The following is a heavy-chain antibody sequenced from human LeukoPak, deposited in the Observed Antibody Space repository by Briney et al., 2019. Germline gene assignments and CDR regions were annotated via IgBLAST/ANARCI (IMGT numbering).Heavy chain of an antibody. CDR1: GGSFSGYY. CDR3: ARGDIAATGTPFDN. Sequence: SETLSLTCAVYGGSFSGYYWSWIRQPPGKGLGWIGEINHSGSTSYNPSLKSRVTISVDTSKNQFSLKLSSVTAADTAVYYCARGDIAATGTPFDNWGQGTLVTVSS. CDR2: INHSGST. V-gene: IGHV4-34*01. D-gene: IGHD6-13*01. J-gene: IGHJ4*02.